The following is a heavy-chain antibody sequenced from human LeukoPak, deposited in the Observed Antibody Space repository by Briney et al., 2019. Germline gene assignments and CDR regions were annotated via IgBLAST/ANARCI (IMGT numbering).Heavy chain of an antibody. CDR2: IRYDGSNK. CDR1: GFTFSSYG. V-gene: IGHV3-30*02. D-gene: IGHD2-2*01. CDR3: ARSPSLIVVVPAATFDY. Sequence: GGSLRLSCAASGFTFSSYGMHWVRQAPGKGLEWVAFIRYDGSNKYYADSVKGRFTISRDNSKNTLYLQMNSLRAEDTAVYYCARSPSLIVVVPAATFDYWGQGTLVTVSS. J-gene: IGHJ4*02.